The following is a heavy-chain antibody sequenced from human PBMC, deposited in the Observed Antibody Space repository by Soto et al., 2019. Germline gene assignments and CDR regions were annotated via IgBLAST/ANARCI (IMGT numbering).Heavy chain of an antibody. CDR1: GGSFSGYY. J-gene: IGHJ6*03. Sequence: QVQLQQWGAGLLKPSETLPLTCAVYGGSFSGYYWSWIRQPPGKGLEWIGEINHSGSTNYNPSLKSRVTISVDTSKNQFSLKLSSVTAADTAVYYCARGLVMVSTYSYYYMDVWGKGTTVTVSS. CDR2: INHSGST. V-gene: IGHV4-34*01. D-gene: IGHD2-8*01. CDR3: ARGLVMVSTYSYYYMDV.